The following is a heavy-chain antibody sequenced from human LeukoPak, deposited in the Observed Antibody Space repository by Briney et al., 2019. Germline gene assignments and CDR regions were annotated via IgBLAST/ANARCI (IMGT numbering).Heavy chain of an antibody. CDR1: GFTVINNY. CDR2: IYSGGTT. CDR3: VRAYPPLRTSAAGDH. D-gene: IGHD6-25*01. Sequence: GGSLRLSCAASGFTVINNYMTWVRQAPGKGLEWVSVIYSGGTTHYADSVKGRFTISRDNAKNSLYLQMDSLRAEDTAVYYCVRAYPPLRTSAAGDHWGQGTLVTVSS. J-gene: IGHJ4*02. V-gene: IGHV3-53*01.